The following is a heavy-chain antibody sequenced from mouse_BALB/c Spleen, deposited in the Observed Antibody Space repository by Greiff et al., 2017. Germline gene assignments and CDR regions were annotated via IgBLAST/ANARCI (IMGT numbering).Heavy chain of an antibody. CDR1: GYTFTDYN. V-gene: IGHV1S29*02. Sequence: EVQLQQSGPELVTPGASVKISCKASGYTFTDYNMHWVKQSPGKSLEWIGYIYPYNGGTGYNQKFKSKATLTVDNSSSTAYMELRSLTSEDSAVYYCARGSYDYEVGSYAMDYWGQGTSVTVSS. CDR2: IYPYNGGT. CDR3: ARGSYDYEVGSYAMDY. J-gene: IGHJ4*01. D-gene: IGHD2-4*01.